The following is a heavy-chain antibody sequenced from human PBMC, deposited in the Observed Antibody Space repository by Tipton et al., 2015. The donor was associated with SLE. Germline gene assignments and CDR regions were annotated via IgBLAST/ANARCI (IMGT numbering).Heavy chain of an antibody. D-gene: IGHD1-26*01. CDR1: GGFISSGGYF. CDR2: MYYSGSS. V-gene: IGHV4-31*03. CDR3: ARHRSGSSWLDP. Sequence: TLSLTCTVTGGFISSGGYFWNWIRQHPGKGLEWIGYMYYSGSSFYNPSLPSRVSISVDTSKNQFSLKLTSVTAADTAVYYCARHRSGSSWLDPWGQGTLVTVAS. J-gene: IGHJ5*02.